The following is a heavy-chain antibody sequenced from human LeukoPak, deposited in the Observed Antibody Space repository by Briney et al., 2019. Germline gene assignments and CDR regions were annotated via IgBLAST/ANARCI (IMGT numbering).Heavy chain of an antibody. J-gene: IGHJ4*02. Sequence: GASVTVSCKASGYTFTSYGISWVRQAPGQGLEWMGWISAYNGNTNYAQKLQGRVTMTTDTSTSTAYMELRSLRSDDTAVYYCARDRPTYYDFWSATVDYWGQGTLATVSS. CDR3: ARDRPTYYDFWSATVDY. CDR2: ISAYNGNT. CDR1: GYTFTSYG. D-gene: IGHD3-3*01. V-gene: IGHV1-18*01.